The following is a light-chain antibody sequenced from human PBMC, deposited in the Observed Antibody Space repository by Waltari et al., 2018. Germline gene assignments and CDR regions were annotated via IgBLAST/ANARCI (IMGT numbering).Light chain of an antibody. CDR1: SSNIGRYY. Sequence: QSVVTQPPSASGTPGQRVTISCSGSSSNIGRYYVYWYQHLPGTAPKLLISRVTRRPSGVPDRFSGSKSGTSASLAISGLRSEDEADYYCAVWDDSLSGPVFGGGTKLTVL. CDR2: RVT. V-gene: IGLV1-47*01. J-gene: IGLJ2*01. CDR3: AVWDDSLSGPV.